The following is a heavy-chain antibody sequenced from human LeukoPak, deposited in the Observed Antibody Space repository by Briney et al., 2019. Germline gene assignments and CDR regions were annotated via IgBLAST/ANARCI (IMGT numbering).Heavy chain of an antibody. CDR3: AKGRSSGWSTFDY. J-gene: IGHJ4*02. CDR1: GFTFNDYA. D-gene: IGHD6-19*01. CDR2: ISWNRGSI. Sequence: GGSLRLSCAASGFTFNDYAMHWVRQAPGKGLEWVSSISWNRGSIGYADSVKGRFTISRDNAKNSLYLQMNSLRAEDTALYYCAKGRSSGWSTFDYWGQGTLVTVSS. V-gene: IGHV3-9*01.